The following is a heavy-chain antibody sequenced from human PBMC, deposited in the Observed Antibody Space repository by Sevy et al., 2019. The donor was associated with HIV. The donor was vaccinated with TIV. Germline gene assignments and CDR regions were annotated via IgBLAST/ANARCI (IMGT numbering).Heavy chain of an antibody. CDR3: AKTNDYGDPYYYYYYMDV. CDR1: GFTFSSYA. D-gene: IGHD4-17*01. V-gene: IGHV3-23*01. CDR2: ISGSGGST. J-gene: IGHJ6*03. Sequence: GGSLRLSCAASGFTFSSYAMSWVRQAPGKGLEWVSAISGSGGSTYYAYSVKGRFTISRDNSKNTLYLQMNSLRAEDTAIYYCAKTNDYGDPYYYYYYMDVWGKGTTVTVSS.